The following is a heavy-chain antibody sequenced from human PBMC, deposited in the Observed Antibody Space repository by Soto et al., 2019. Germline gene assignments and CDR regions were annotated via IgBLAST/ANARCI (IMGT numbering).Heavy chain of an antibody. J-gene: IGHJ4*02. CDR2: ISYDGSNQ. CDR1: GFIFSSYG. V-gene: IGHV3-30*18. Sequence: QVQLVESGGGVVQPGRSLRLSCAASGFIFSSYGMHWVRQAPGKGLEWVAVISYDGSNQYCEDSVKGRFTISRDNSKNTLYLQMNSLRAEDTAVYYCAKDPSHITSPHFDYWGQGTLLTVS. CDR3: AKDPSHITSPHFDY. D-gene: IGHD2-2*01.